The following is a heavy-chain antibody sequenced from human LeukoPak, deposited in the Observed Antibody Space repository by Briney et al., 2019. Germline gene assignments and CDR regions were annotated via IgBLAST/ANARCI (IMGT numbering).Heavy chain of an antibody. CDR3: ARHLRLWQNWFDP. V-gene: IGHV5-51*01. CDR1: GYSFTNYW. Sequence: GESLKISCKGSGYSFTNYWITWVRQMPGKGLEWMGIFYPGDSDIRYSPSFRGQVTMSVDKSISTAYLQWRSLKASDTAMYYCARHLRLWQNWFDPWGRGTLVTVSS. J-gene: IGHJ5*02. CDR2: FYPGDSDI. D-gene: IGHD5-18*01.